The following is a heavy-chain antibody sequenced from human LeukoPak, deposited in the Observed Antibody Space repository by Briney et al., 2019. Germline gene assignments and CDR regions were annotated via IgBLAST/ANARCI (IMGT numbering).Heavy chain of an antibody. Sequence: GASVKVSCKASGYTFTSYYMHWVRQAPGQGLEWMGIINPNGGSTSYARKFQGRVTMTRDTSTSTVYMELSSLRSEDTAVYYCARYSSSAGDYWGQGTLVTVSS. D-gene: IGHD6-13*01. J-gene: IGHJ4*02. CDR1: GYTFTSYY. CDR3: ARYSSSAGDY. CDR2: INPNGGST. V-gene: IGHV1-46*01.